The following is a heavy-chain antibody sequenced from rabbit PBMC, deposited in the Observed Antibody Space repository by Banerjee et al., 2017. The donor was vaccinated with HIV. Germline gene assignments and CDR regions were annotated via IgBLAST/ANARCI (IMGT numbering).Heavy chain of an antibody. V-gene: IGHV1S45*01. J-gene: IGHJ4*01. Sequence: QEQLEESGGDLVKPEGSLTLTCTASGFSFSSGYDMCWVRQAPGKGLELIACIYTNSGNTYYASWAKGRFTISKTSSTTVTLQMTSLTAADTATYFCARADYVGVRYAAYFNLWGQGTLVTVS. CDR1: GFSFSSGYD. D-gene: IGHD4-2*01. CDR2: IYTNSGNT. CDR3: ARADYVGVRYAAYFNL.